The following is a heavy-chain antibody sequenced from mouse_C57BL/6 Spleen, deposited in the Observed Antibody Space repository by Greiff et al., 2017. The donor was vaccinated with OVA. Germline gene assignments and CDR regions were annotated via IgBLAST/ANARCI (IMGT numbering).Heavy chain of an antibody. V-gene: IGHV1-61*01. CDR2: IYPSDSET. D-gene: IGHD1-1*01. CDR1: GYTFTSYW. J-gene: IGHJ2*01. Sequence: VQLQQPGAELVRPGSSVKLSCKASGYTFTSYWMDWVKQRPGQGLEWIGNIYPSDSETHYNQKFKDKATLTVDKSSSTAYMQLSSLTSEASAVYSCARRDYYVLSFDYGGQGTTLTVSS. CDR3: ARRDYYVLSFDY.